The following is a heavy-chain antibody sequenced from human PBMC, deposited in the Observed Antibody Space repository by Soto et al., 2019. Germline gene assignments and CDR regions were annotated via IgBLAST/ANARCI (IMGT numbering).Heavy chain of an antibody. CDR3: AKDLPPSIAAAGTGFDY. CDR2: ISGSGGST. D-gene: IGHD6-13*01. V-gene: IGHV3-23*01. Sequence: EVQLLESGGGLVQPGGSLRLSCAASGFTFSSYAMSWVRQAPGKGLEWVSAISGSGGSTYYADSAKGRFTISRDNSKNTLDLQMNSLRAEDTAVYYCAKDLPPSIAAAGTGFDYWGQGTLVTVSS. J-gene: IGHJ4*02. CDR1: GFTFSSYA.